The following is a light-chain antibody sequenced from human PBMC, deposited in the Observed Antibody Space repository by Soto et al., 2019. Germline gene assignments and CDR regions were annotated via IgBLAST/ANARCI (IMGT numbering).Light chain of an antibody. V-gene: IGKV1-8*01. Sequence: AIRMTQSPSSLSASTGDRVTITCRASQGISSYLAWYQQKPGKAPKLLIYAASTLQSGVPSRLSGSGSGTDFTLTISCLQSEDFATYYCQQYYIYPLTFGGGPXWIS. CDR2: AAS. CDR1: QGISSY. CDR3: QQYYIYPLT. J-gene: IGKJ4*01.